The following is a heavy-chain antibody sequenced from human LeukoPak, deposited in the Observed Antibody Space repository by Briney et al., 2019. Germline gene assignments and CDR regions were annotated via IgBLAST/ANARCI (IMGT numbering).Heavy chain of an antibody. CDR1: GGAFSSYA. CDR3: ARDAGSGWPYY. V-gene: IGHV1-69*13. J-gene: IGHJ4*02. Sequence: ASVKVSCKAPGGAFSSYAISWVRQAPGQGLEWMGGIIPIVGTANYAQKFQGRGTITPDESTSTASMELSSLRSEDTAVYYCARDAGSGWPYYWGQGTLVTVSS. D-gene: IGHD6-19*01. CDR2: IIPIVGTA.